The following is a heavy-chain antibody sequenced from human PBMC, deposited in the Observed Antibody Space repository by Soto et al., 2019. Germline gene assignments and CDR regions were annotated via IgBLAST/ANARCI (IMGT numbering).Heavy chain of an antibody. D-gene: IGHD2-15*01. V-gene: IGHV3-30*14. CDR2: ISYDGSSK. CDR1: GFIFNGYG. CDR3: AHMRAAKFDY. J-gene: IGHJ4*02. Sequence: GVSLRLSCAASGFIFNGYGLHWVRQAPGKGLEWVAMISYDGSSKYYADSVKGRFTISRDNSKNQVVLTMTNMAPVDTATYYCAHMRAAKFDYWGQGTLVTVSS.